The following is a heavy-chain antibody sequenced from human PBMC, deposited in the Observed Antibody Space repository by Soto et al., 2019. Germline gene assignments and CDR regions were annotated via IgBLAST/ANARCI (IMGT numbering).Heavy chain of an antibody. CDR1: GGSFSGYY. J-gene: IGHJ6*02. D-gene: IGHD6-19*01. CDR2: IYYSGST. V-gene: IGHV4-59*01. Sequence: SETLSLTCAVYGGSFSGYYWSWIRQPPGKGLEWIGYIYYSGSTNYNPSLKSRVTISVDTSKNQFSLKLSSVTAADTAVYYCARGWYVYYYGMDVWGQGTTVTVSS. CDR3: ARGWYVYYYGMDV.